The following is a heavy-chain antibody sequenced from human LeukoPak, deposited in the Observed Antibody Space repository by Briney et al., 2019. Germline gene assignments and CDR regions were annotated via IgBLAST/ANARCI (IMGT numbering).Heavy chain of an antibody. Sequence: GASVKVSCKASGYTFTSYYMYWVRQAPGQGLEWMGIINPSGGSTTYAQKFQGRVTMTRDTSTSTVYMELSSLRSEDTAVYYCARSGAPRNNFGDYRGDYWGQGTLVTVSS. D-gene: IGHD4-17*01. V-gene: IGHV1-46*01. CDR2: INPSGGST. J-gene: IGHJ4*02. CDR3: ARSGAPRNNFGDYRGDY. CDR1: GYTFTSYY.